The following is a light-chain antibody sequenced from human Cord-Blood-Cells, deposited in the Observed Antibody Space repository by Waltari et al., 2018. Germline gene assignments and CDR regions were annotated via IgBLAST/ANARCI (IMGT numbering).Light chain of an antibody. CDR1: QSVSSN. CDR3: QQYNNLPPYT. CDR2: GAS. Sequence: EIVMTQSPATLSVSPGERATLSCRASQSVSSNLAWYQQKPGQAPRLLIYGASTRATGSPARFSGSGSGTEFTLTISSLQSEDFAVYYCQQYNNLPPYTFGQETKREIK. J-gene: IGKJ2*01. V-gene: IGKV3-15*01.